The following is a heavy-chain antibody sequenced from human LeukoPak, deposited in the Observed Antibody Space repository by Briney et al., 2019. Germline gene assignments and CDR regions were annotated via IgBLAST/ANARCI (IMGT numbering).Heavy chain of an antibody. J-gene: IGHJ4*02. CDR1: GGSFSGYY. Sequence: SETLSLTCAVYGGSFSGYYWSWIRQPPGKGLEWIGEINHSGSTNYNPSLKSRVTISVDTSKNQFSLKLSSVTAADTAVYYCARRKSYYDSSGYYRFLFDYWGQGTLVTVSS. D-gene: IGHD3-22*01. CDR3: ARRKSYYDSSGYYRFLFDY. V-gene: IGHV4-34*01. CDR2: INHSGST.